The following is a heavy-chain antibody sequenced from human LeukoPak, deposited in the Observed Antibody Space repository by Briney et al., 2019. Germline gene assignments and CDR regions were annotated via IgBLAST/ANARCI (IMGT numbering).Heavy chain of an antibody. Sequence: TGGSLRLSCAASGFTFSSHWMHWVRQAPGKGLEWVSVIYSGGSTYYADSVKGRFTISRDNSKNTLYLQMNTLRAEDTAVYYCARDMGYNYGSYFDYWGQGTLVTVSS. V-gene: IGHV3-53*01. CDR1: GFTFSSHW. CDR3: ARDMGYNYGSYFDY. CDR2: IYSGGST. J-gene: IGHJ4*02. D-gene: IGHD5-18*01.